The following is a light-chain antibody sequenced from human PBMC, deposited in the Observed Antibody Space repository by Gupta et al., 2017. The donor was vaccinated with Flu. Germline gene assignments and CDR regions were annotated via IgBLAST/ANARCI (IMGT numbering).Light chain of an antibody. J-gene: IGLJ2*01. CDR1: SGSIASNY. Sequence: SESPGKTVTISCTRSSGSIASNYVQWYQQRPGSAPTTVIYEDNQRPSGVPDRFSGSIDSSSNSASLTISGLKTEDEADYYCQSYDSSNKDVVFGGGTKLTVL. CDR3: QSYDSSNKDVV. CDR2: EDN. V-gene: IGLV6-57*03.